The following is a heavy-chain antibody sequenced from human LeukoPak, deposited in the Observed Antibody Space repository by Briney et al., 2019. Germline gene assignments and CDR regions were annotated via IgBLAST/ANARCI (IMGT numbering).Heavy chain of an antibody. CDR1: GGSISSGGYY. Sequence: SETLSLTCTVSGGSISSGGYYWSWIRQPPGKGLEWIGYIYYSGSTNYNPSLKSRVTISVDTSKNQFSLKLSSVTAADTAVYYCARKVGAYGSGSFVNWGQGTLVTVSS. CDR3: ARKVGAYGSGSFVN. CDR2: IYYSGST. D-gene: IGHD3-10*01. J-gene: IGHJ4*02. V-gene: IGHV4-61*08.